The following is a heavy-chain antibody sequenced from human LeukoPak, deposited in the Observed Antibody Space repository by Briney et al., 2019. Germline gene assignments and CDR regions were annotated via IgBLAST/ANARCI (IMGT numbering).Heavy chain of an antibody. CDR2: IYYSGST. J-gene: IGHJ4*02. CDR3: ASGGGGWYYFDY. CDR1: GGSISSYY. D-gene: IGHD6-19*01. Sequence: SETLSLTCTVSGGSISSYYWSWIRQPPGKGLEWIGYIYYSGSTNYNPSLKSRVTISVDTSKNQFSLKLSSVTAADTAVYYCASGGGGWYYFDYWGQGTLVTVSS. V-gene: IGHV4-59*01.